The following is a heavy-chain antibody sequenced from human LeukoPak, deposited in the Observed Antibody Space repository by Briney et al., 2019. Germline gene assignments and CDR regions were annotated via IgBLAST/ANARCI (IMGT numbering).Heavy chain of an antibody. J-gene: IGHJ6*02. CDR2: IKCKSDGGTI. Sequence: KPGGSLRLSCAASGFTFSNAWMGWVRQAPGKGLEWVGRIKCKSDGGTIEYGAPVKGRFTIARDDSKNTLYLQMNSLKSEDSAVYYCNTHLFPLYYYYAMDVWGQGTTVTVSS. CDR3: NTHLFPLYYYYAMDV. V-gene: IGHV3-15*01. CDR1: GFTFSNAW.